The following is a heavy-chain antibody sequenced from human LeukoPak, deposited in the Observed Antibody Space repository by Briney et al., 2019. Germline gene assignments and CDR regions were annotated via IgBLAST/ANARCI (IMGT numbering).Heavy chain of an antibody. J-gene: IGHJ3*02. CDR3: AREEI. Sequence: GGSLRLSCAASGFTFSSYAMSWVRQAPGKGLEWVANINQDGSQKYYVDSVKGRFTISRDNAKSSLYLQMNSLRAEDTAVYYCAREEIWGQGTMVTVSS. CDR1: GFTFSSYA. V-gene: IGHV3-7*01. CDR2: INQDGSQK.